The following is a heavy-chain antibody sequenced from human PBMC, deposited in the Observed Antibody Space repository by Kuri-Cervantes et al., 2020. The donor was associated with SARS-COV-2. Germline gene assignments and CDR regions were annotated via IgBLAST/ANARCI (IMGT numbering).Heavy chain of an antibody. CDR2: ISYDGSNK. CDR1: GFTFSSYA. J-gene: IGHJ4*02. V-gene: IGHV3-30-3*02. Sequence: GESLKISCAASGFTFSSYAMHWVRQAPGKGLEWVAVISYDGSNKYYADSVKGRFTISRDNAKNSLYLQMNSLRAEDTAVYYCASQGAVYWGQGTLVTVSS. D-gene: IGHD1-26*01. CDR3: ASQGAVY.